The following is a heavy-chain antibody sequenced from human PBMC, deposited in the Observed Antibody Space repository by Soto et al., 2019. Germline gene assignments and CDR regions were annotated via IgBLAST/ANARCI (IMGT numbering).Heavy chain of an antibody. CDR3: ASSHSGSYGDFDY. J-gene: IGHJ4*02. Sequence: SETLSLTCTVSGGSISSYYWSWIRQPPGKGLEWIGYIYYSGSTNYNPSLKSRVTISVDTSKNQFSLKLSSVTAADAAVYYCASSHSGSYGDFDYWGQGTLVTVSS. V-gene: IGHV4-59*01. D-gene: IGHD1-26*01. CDR1: GGSISSYY. CDR2: IYYSGST.